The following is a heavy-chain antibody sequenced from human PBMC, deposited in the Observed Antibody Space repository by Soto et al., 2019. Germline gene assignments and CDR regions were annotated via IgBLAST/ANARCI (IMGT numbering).Heavy chain of an antibody. Sequence: GGSLRLSCAASGFTFNTYWMHWVRQVPGRGLEWVSHITSDGSSTSYADSVKGRFTISRDNTKNTLYLQMNSLRAEDTAVYYCARDLGGRFDLWGQGTVVTVSS. CDR1: GFTFNTYW. CDR3: ARDLGGRFDL. V-gene: IGHV3-74*01. CDR2: ITSDGSST. J-gene: IGHJ5*02. D-gene: IGHD2-15*01.